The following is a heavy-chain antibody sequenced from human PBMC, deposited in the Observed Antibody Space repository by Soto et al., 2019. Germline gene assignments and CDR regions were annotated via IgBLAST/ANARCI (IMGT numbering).Heavy chain of an antibody. D-gene: IGHD3-10*01. V-gene: IGHV4-34*01. J-gene: IGHJ4*03. CDR1: GGTFSGYF. CDR3: ARDFRYFPY. CDR2: IEHNGNN. Sequence: SETLSLTCAVSGGTFSGYFWTWVRQPPGKGQEWIGEIEHNGNNNINPSLKSRVTLSVDNSKNQISLTLTSVTAADTAVYYCARDFRYFPYWGHGTLVTVSS.